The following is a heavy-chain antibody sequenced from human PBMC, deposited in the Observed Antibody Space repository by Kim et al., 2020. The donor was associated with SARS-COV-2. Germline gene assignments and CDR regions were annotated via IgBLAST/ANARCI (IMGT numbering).Heavy chain of an antibody. Sequence: GGINYAQKFQGRVTMTRDTSISTVYLELTSLRSDDTAVYYCARSSLLDFDYWGQGTLVTVSS. V-gene: IGHV1-2*02. D-gene: IGHD3-16*02. CDR3: ARSSLLDFDY. CDR2: GGI. J-gene: IGHJ4*02.